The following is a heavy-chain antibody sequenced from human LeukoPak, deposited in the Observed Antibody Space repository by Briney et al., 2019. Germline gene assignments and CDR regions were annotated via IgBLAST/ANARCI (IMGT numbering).Heavy chain of an antibody. CDR1: GASVTRYY. Sequence: PSETLSLTCSVSGASVTRYYWSWIRQPVGKGLEWFGRIYTNGTVNYNPSLKSRVTMSVDTSKNQFSLKLSSVTAADTAVYYCARDDEGKYSSSWYEGNWFDPWGQGTLVTVSS. D-gene: IGHD6-13*01. CDR2: IYTNGTV. J-gene: IGHJ5*02. V-gene: IGHV4-4*07. CDR3: ARDDEGKYSSSWYEGNWFDP.